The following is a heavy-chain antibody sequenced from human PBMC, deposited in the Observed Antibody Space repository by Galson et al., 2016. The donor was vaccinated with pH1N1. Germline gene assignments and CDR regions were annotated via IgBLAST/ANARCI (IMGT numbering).Heavy chain of an antibody. CDR2: IYWNDDK. Sequence: PALVKPTQTLTLTCTFSGFSLSTSGVGVGWIRQPPGKALEWLVVIYWNDDKRYSPSLKSRLTITKDTSKNQVVLTMTNMDPVDTATYYCAHSTYGDYSGYFQHWGQGTLVTVPS. J-gene: IGHJ1*01. CDR3: AHSTYGDYSGYFQH. CDR1: GFSLSTSGVG. D-gene: IGHD4-17*01. V-gene: IGHV2-5*01.